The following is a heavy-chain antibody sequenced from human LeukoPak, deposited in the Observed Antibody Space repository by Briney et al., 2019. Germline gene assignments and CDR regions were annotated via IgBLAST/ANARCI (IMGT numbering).Heavy chain of an antibody. CDR1: GGSISSGGYY. V-gene: IGHV4-31*03. J-gene: IGHJ4*02. D-gene: IGHD5-18*01. CDR3: ARGRYSYGWNDY. Sequence: SQTLSLTCTVSGGSISSGGYYRGWIRQHPGKGLEWIGHIYNSGSTYYNPSLKSRVTISVDTSKNQFSLKLTSVTAADTAVYYCARGRYSYGWNDYWGQGTLVTVSS. CDR2: IYNSGST.